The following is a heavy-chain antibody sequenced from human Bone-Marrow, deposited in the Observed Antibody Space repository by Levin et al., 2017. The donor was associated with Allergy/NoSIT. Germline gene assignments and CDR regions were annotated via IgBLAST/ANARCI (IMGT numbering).Heavy chain of an antibody. CDR1: DDSVGSGRYY. CDR2: IYYSGST. CDR3: ARAASVYDSRFDY. J-gene: IGHJ4*02. V-gene: IGHV4-31*03. D-gene: IGHD3-22*01. Sequence: HSQTLSLTCTVSDDSVGSGRYYGSWIRQHPGKGLEWIGYIYYSGSTYYNPSLKRRVTMTMDTSKNQFSLSLSSVTAADTAIYYCARAASVYDSRFDYWGQGALVTVSS.